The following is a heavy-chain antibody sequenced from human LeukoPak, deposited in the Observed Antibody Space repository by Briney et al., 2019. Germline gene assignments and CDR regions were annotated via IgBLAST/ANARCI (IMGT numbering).Heavy chain of an antibody. CDR2: ISSSGNYI. D-gene: IGHD6-19*01. CDR3: ARGGYSSGWPAGYFQH. J-gene: IGHJ1*01. V-gene: IGHV3-21*01. CDR1: GFTFSDYT. Sequence: GGSLRLSCAASGFTFSDYTMNWVRQAPGKGLEWVSSISSSGNYIYHADSVKGRFTISRDNAKNSLYLQMNSLRAEDTAVYYCARGGYSSGWPAGYFQHWGQGTLVTVSS.